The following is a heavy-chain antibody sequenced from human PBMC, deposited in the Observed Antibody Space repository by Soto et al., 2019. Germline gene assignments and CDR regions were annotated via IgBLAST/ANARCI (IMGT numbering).Heavy chain of an antibody. J-gene: IGHJ4*02. CDR1: GFSLRTTGVG. V-gene: IGHV2-5*01. Sequence: QITLKESGPTLVKPTQTLTLTCTYSGFSLRTTGVGVGWIRQPSGKALEWLGIIYWNDDKRYSPSLKNRFTLTSDISKSQVVLTMTNMDPVDTATYYCAHTWGLPFDYWGQGTLVIVSS. CDR2: IYWNDDK. CDR3: AHTWGLPFDY. D-gene: IGHD3-16*01.